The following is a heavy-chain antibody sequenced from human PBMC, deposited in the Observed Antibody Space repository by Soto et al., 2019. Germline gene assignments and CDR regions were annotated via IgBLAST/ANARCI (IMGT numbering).Heavy chain of an antibody. CDR3: ARDFYDGSGYTYFDF. D-gene: IGHD3-22*01. J-gene: IGHJ4*02. CDR2: ISAVNGET. Sequence: ASVKVSCKASGFIFNDYPMHWVRQAPGQSLEWMGWISAVNGETKYSQKFQHRVTITKDASAHTAHLELSSLRSEDTAVYYCARDFYDGSGYTYFDFWGQGALVTVSS. CDR1: GFIFNDYP. V-gene: IGHV1-3*01.